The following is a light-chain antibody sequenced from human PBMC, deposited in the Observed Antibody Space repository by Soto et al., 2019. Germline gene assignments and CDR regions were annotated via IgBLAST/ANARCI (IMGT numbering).Light chain of an antibody. Sequence: IVLTQSPGTLCLSPGERATLSGRASQSVSSSYLAWHQQKPGQAPRLLIYGASSRATGIPDRFSGSGSGTDFTLTISRLQPEDFAVSYCQQYSSSRTFGQGTKVDIK. CDR2: GAS. J-gene: IGKJ1*01. CDR1: QSVSSSY. CDR3: QQYSSSRT. V-gene: IGKV3-20*01.